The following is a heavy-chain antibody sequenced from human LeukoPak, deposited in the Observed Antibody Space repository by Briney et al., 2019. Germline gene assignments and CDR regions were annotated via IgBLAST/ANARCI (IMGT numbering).Heavy chain of an antibody. Sequence: GGSLRLSCAVSGFTVSSNFMSWVRRAPGKGPEWVSVIYTSGITYYADSVRGRFTISRDNSKNTLYLQMDSLTAEDTAVYYCARVDAGGTYSFDYWGQGTLVTVSS. D-gene: IGHD1-26*01. CDR3: ARVDAGGTYSFDY. V-gene: IGHV3-66*01. J-gene: IGHJ4*02. CDR2: IYTSGIT. CDR1: GFTVSSNF.